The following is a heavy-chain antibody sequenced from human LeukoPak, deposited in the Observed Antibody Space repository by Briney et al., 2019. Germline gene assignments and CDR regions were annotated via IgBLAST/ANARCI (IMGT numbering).Heavy chain of an antibody. Sequence: ASVKVSCKASGYTFTSYGISWVRQAPGQGLEWMGWISAYNGNTNYAQKFQGRVTITADESTSTAYMELSSLRSEDTAVYYCARDHYYGSGSYSVKYGMDVWGQGTTVTVSS. CDR3: ARDHYYGSGSYSVKYGMDV. J-gene: IGHJ6*02. D-gene: IGHD3-10*01. CDR2: ISAYNGNT. V-gene: IGHV1-18*01. CDR1: GYTFTSYG.